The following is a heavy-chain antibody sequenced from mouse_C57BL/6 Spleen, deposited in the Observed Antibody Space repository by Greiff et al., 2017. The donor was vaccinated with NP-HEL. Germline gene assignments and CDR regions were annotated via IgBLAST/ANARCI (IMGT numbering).Heavy chain of an antibody. CDR2: ISGGGGNT. J-gene: IGHJ2*01. CDR3: ARQNYYGSSPYFDY. Sequence: DVHLVESGGGLVKPGGSLKLSCAASGFTFSSYTMSWVRQTPEKRLEWVATISGGGGNTYYPDSVKGRFTISRDNAKNTLYLQMSSLRSEDTALYYCARQNYYGSSPYFDYWGQGTTLTVSS. V-gene: IGHV5-9*01. CDR1: GFTFSSYT. D-gene: IGHD1-1*01.